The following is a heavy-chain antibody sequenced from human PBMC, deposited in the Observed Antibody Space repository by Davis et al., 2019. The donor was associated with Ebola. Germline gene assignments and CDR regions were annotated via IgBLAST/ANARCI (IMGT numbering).Heavy chain of an antibody. D-gene: IGHD1-7*01. CDR3: ARRELRAHWFDP. J-gene: IGHJ5*02. CDR2: INPNSGGT. V-gene: IGHV1-2*02. Sequence: ASVKVSCKASGYTFTSYYMHWVRQAPGQGLEWMGWINPNSGGTNYAQKFQGRVTMTRDTSISTAYMELSRLRSDDTAVYYCARRELRAHWFDPWGQGTLVTVSS. CDR1: GYTFTSYY.